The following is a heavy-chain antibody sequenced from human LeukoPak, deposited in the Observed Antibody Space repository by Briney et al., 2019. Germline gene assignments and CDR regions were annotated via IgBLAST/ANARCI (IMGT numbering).Heavy chain of an antibody. J-gene: IGHJ4*02. D-gene: IGHD6-19*01. CDR2: IIPIFGTA. Sequence: SVKVSCKASGGTYSSYVINWARQAPGQGLEWMGGIIPIFGTANYAQKFQGRVTITADKSTSTAYMELSSLRSEDTAVYYCAMGVGAPEDLAVAADFDYWGQGTLVTVSS. V-gene: IGHV1-69*06. CDR1: GGTYSSYV. CDR3: AMGVGAPEDLAVAADFDY.